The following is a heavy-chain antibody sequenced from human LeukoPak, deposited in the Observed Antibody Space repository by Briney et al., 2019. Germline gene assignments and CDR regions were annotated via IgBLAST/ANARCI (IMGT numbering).Heavy chain of an antibody. V-gene: IGHV4-61*02. CDR2: IYSSGNT. Sequence: SETLSLTXTVSGDSIGGVSSYWSWIRQPAGKALQWIGRIYSSGNTNYNPSLKSRVTMSLDTSKNQFSLKLTSVTAADTAVYYCARENIELVPAAVDGWFDPWGQGTLVTVSS. CDR3: ARENIELVPAAVDGWFDP. D-gene: IGHD2-2*01. J-gene: IGHJ5*02. CDR1: GDSIGGVSSY.